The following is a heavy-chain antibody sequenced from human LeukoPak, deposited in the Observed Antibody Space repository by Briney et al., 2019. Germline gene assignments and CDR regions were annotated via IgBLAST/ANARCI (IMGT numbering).Heavy chain of an antibody. J-gene: IGHJ5*01. CDR2: IKQDGSEM. CDR1: GFTFRSYW. Sequence: GGSLRLSCAASGFTFRSYWMDWVRQAPGKGLEWVANIKQDGSEMYYVDSVKGRFTISRDNTKNSLFLHMSSLRAEDTAVYYCARGESSYCSGGRYFGSWGQGTPVTVSS. CDR3: ARGESSYCSGGRYFGS. D-gene: IGHD2-15*01. V-gene: IGHV3-7*04.